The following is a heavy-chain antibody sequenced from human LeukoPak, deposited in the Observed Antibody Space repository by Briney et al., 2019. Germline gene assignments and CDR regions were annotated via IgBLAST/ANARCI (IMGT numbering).Heavy chain of an antibody. J-gene: IGHJ5*02. CDR1: GYSFTSYW. CDR3: ARRGGYSYGYPTFDP. V-gene: IGHV5-51*01. D-gene: IGHD5-18*01. Sequence: GESLKISCKGSGYSFTSYWIGWVRQMPGKGLEWMGIIYPGDSDTRYSPSFQGQVTISADKSISTAYLQWSSLKASDTAMYYCARRGGYSYGYPTFDPWGQGTLVTVSS. CDR2: IYPGDSDT.